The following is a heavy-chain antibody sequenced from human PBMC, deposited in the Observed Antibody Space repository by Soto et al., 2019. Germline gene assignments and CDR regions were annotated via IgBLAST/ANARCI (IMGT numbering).Heavy chain of an antibody. CDR2: IYYSGST. CDR3: ARSLIIVRYDSSGYPTGPDAFDI. J-gene: IGHJ3*02. CDR1: GGSISSGGYY. Sequence: ASETLSLTCTVSGGSISSGGYYWSWIRQHPGKGLEWIGYIYYSGSTYYNPSLKSRVTISVDTSKNQFSLKLSSVTAADTAVYYCARSLIIVRYDSSGYPTGPDAFDIWGQGTMVTVSS. D-gene: IGHD3-22*01. V-gene: IGHV4-31*03.